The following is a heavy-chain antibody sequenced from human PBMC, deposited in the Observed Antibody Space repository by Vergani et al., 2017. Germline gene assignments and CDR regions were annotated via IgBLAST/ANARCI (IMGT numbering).Heavy chain of an antibody. J-gene: IGHJ4*02. Sequence: EVQLLESGGGLVQPGGSLRVSCAASGLTFSSDAMSWVRQAPGKGLEWVSAINRGSTSYYADSVKGRFTISRDNSKNTLFLQMNSLRPEDTAVYYCARDTVTGSRYFDYWGQGTLVTVSS. V-gene: IGHV3-23*05. D-gene: IGHD6-19*01. CDR3: ARDTVTGSRYFDY. CDR1: GLTFSSDA. CDR2: INRGSTS.